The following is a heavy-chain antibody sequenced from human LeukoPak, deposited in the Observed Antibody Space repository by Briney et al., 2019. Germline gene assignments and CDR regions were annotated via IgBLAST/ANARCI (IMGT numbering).Heavy chain of an antibody. Sequence: GGSLRLSCAGSGFRFNDYWMHWIRQAPGKGLEWVAVIWYGGSNKYYADSVKGRFTISRDNSKNTLYLQMNSLRAEDTAVYYCARDYYGSGVFDYWGQGTLVTVSS. CDR3: ARDYYGSGVFDY. D-gene: IGHD3-10*01. CDR1: GFRFNDYW. V-gene: IGHV3-33*08. J-gene: IGHJ4*02. CDR2: IWYGGSNK.